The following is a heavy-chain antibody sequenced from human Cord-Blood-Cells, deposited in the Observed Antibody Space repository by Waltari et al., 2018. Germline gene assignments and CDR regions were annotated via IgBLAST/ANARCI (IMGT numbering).Heavy chain of an antibody. V-gene: IGHV4-39*01. CDR3: ASLSAEYFQH. Sequence: QPQLQESGPGLVKPSETLSLTCTVSGGSISSSSYYWGWIRQPPGKGLEWIGRIYYSGSTYYNPSLKSRVTISVDTSKTQFSLKLSSVTAADTAVYYCASLSAEYFQHWGQGTLVTVSS. J-gene: IGHJ1*01. CDR1: GGSISSSSYY. CDR2: IYYSGST.